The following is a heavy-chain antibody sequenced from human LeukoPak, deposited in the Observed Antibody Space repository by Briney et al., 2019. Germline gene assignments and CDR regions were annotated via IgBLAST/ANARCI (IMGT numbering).Heavy chain of an antibody. Sequence: SVKVSCKAAVGTFSSYSINWVRQAPGQGLEWMGGIVPIFGTADYAQKFQGRVTITADESTSTAYMELSSLRSEDTAVYYCARDRAAAGLNNWFVPWGQGTRVTVSS. V-gene: IGHV1-69*13. D-gene: IGHD6-13*01. CDR2: IVPIFGTA. CDR3: ARDRAAAGLNNWFVP. J-gene: IGHJ5*02. CDR1: VGTFSSYS.